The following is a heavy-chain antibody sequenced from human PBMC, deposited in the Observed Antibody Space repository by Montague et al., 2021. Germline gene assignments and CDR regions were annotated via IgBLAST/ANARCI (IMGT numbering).Heavy chain of an antibody. J-gene: IGHJ5*02. CDR1: GDSVSSNEAT. CDR2: TYYRPKWYN. CDR3: DRGWQKRFDP. D-gene: IGHD5-24*01. Sequence: CAISGDSVSSNEATRNSIRQSSSRGFRWLRGTYYRPKWYNEYAISVKSRITVNPDTSKNQFSLLLNSVTPEDTAVYYCDRGWQKRFDPWGQGTLVTVSS. V-gene: IGHV6-1*01.